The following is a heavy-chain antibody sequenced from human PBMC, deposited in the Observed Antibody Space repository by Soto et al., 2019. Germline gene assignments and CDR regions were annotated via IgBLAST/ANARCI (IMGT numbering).Heavy chain of an antibody. CDR3: ARDRESSGWYPHVGI. CDR1: GGTFSSYA. D-gene: IGHD6-19*01. Sequence: SVEVSCEASGGTFSSYAISWVRQAPGQGLEWMGGIIPIFGTANYAQKFQGRVTITADESTSTAYMELSSLRSEDTAVYYCARDRESSGWYPHVGIWGQGTMITVSS. V-gene: IGHV1-69*13. CDR2: IIPIFGTA. J-gene: IGHJ3*02.